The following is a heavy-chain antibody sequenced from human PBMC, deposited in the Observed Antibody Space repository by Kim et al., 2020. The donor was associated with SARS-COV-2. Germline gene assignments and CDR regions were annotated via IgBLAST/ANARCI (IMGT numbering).Heavy chain of an antibody. V-gene: IGHV1-24*01. Sequence: ASVKVSCKVSGYTLTELSMHWVRQAPGKGLEWMGGFDPEDGETIYAQKFQGRVTMTEDTSTDTDYMELSSLRSEDTAVYYCATRRGFMVRGVRMDVWGQGTTVTVSS. J-gene: IGHJ6*02. CDR2: FDPEDGET. CDR1: GYTLTELS. D-gene: IGHD3-10*01. CDR3: ATRRGFMVRGVRMDV.